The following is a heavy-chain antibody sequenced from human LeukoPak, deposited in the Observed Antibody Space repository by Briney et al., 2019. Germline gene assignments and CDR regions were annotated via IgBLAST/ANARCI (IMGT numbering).Heavy chain of an antibody. J-gene: IGHJ4*02. D-gene: IGHD3-22*01. Sequence: GASVKVSCKASGYTFTSYGITWVRQAPGQGLEWMGWISAYNGDTMYAQNIQGGVTMTTDTSTNTAYMELGSLRSDDTAVYYCARERVRYYDSSGYLAYWGQGTLVTVSS. CDR2: ISAYNGDT. CDR1: GYTFTSYG. CDR3: ARERVRYYDSSGYLAY. V-gene: IGHV1-18*01.